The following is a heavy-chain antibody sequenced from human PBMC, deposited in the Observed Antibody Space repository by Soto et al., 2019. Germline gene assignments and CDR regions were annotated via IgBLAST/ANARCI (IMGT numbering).Heavy chain of an antibody. J-gene: IGHJ6*02. Sequence: SVKVSCKASGGAFSSYAISWVRQAPGQGLEWMGGIIPIFGTANYAQKFQGRVTITADESTSTAYMELSSLRSEDTAVYYCARDLSSYGGPGFYYYGMDVWGQGTTVIVSS. CDR3: ARDLSSYGGPGFYYYGMDV. CDR2: IIPIFGTA. D-gene: IGHD5-18*01. CDR1: GGAFSSYA. V-gene: IGHV1-69*13.